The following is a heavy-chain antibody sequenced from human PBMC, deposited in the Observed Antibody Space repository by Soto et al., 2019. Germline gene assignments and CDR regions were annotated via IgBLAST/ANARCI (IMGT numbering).Heavy chain of an antibody. CDR3: ATTRVGPCSSSICFSGIFDGMDV. CDR2: ISYDGTIT. CDR1: GFTISNYG. D-gene: IGHD2-2*01. V-gene: IGHV3-30-3*01. Sequence: GGSLRLSCSASGFTISNYGMHWVRQAPGKGLEWVAVISYDGTITYYADSVKGRFTISRDNSKNTLYLQMNSLRTEDTAVYYCATTRVGPCSSSICFSGIFDGMDVWGQGTTVPVSS. J-gene: IGHJ6*02.